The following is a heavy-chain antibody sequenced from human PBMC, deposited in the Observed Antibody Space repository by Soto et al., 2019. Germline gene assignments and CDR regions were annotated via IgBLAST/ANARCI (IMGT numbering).Heavy chain of an antibody. D-gene: IGHD2-15*01. Sequence: EVQLVESGGGLVQPGGSLRLSCAASGFTFSSYAMHWVRQAPGKGLEYVSAISSNGGSTYYANSVKGRFTISRDNSKNTLYLQMGSLRAEYMAVYYCAREGCSGGNCYSGWFDPWGQGTLVTVSS. J-gene: IGHJ5*02. CDR2: ISSNGGST. CDR1: GFTFSSYA. V-gene: IGHV3-64*01. CDR3: AREGCSGGNCYSGWFDP.